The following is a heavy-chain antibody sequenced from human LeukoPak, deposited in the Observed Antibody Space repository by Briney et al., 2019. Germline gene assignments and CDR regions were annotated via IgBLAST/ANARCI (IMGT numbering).Heavy chain of an antibody. CDR2: IYHSGST. V-gene: IGHV4-30-2*01. Sequence: PSQTLSLTCAVSGGSISSGGYSWSWIRQPPGKGLEWIGYIYHSGSTYYNPSLKSRVTISVDRSKNQFSLKLSSVTAADTAVYYCARYCSGGSCYTTSFDYWGQGTLVTVSS. D-gene: IGHD2-15*01. CDR3: ARYCSGGSCYTTSFDY. CDR1: GGSISSGGYS. J-gene: IGHJ4*02.